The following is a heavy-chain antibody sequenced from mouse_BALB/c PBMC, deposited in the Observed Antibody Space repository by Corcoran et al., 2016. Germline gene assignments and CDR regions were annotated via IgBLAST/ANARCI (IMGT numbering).Heavy chain of an antibody. CDR1: GYTFTNYG. D-gene: IGHD1-1*01. CDR2: INTYTGEP. CDR3: AREATEAWFAY. V-gene: IGHV9-3-1*01. Sequence: QIQLVQSGPELKKPGETVKISCKASGYTFTNYGMNWVKQAPGKGLKWMGWINTYTGEPTYADDFKGRFAFSLETSASTAYLQINNLKNEDTATEFCAREATEAWFAYWGQGTLVTVSA. J-gene: IGHJ3*01.